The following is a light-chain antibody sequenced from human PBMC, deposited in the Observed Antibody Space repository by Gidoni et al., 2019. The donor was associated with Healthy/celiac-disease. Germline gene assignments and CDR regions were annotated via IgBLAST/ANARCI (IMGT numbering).Light chain of an antibody. Sequence: EIVMTHSPATLSVSPGDRATLSCRASQRVSSNLAWYQQKPGQAPRLLIYGASTRATGIPARFSGSGSGTEFTLTISSLQSEDFAVYYCQQYNNWPPWTFGQXTKVEIK. CDR1: QRVSSN. CDR2: GAS. J-gene: IGKJ1*01. V-gene: IGKV3-15*01. CDR3: QQYNNWPPWT.